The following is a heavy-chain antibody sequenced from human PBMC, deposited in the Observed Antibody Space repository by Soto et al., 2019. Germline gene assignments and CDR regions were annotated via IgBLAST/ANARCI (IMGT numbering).Heavy chain of an antibody. CDR2: IYSGGST. Sequence: EVQLVESGGGLVQPGGSLRLSCAASGFTFSSNYMSWVRQAPGKGLEWVSVIYSGGSTYYADSVKGRFTISRDNSKNTLYLKMNSLRAEDTAVYYCASRGSGWWGFDYWGQGNLVTVSS. CDR1: GFTFSSNY. D-gene: IGHD6-19*01. V-gene: IGHV3-66*01. J-gene: IGHJ4*02. CDR3: ASRGSGWWGFDY.